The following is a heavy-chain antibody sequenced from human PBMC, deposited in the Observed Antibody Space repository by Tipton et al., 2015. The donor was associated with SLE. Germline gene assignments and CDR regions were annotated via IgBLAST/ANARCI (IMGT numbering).Heavy chain of an antibody. D-gene: IGHD3-3*01. CDR2: IKQDGSEI. Sequence: LSLTCTVTGGSIRGQCWSWVSQAPGKGLEWVANIKQDGSEIFYVESVKGRFTISRDNAKNSLFLQMSSLRVEDTAVYYCARTKLYDFWSGKDAFDMWGQGTMVTVSS. CDR1: GGSIRGQC. J-gene: IGHJ3*02. CDR3: ARTKLYDFWSGKDAFDM. V-gene: IGHV3-7*01.